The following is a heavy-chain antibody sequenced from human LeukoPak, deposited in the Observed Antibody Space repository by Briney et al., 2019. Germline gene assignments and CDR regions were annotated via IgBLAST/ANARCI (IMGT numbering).Heavy chain of an antibody. J-gene: IGHJ3*02. CDR1: GYTFTSYG. CDR3: ARDSGSYMSGAFDI. D-gene: IGHD1-26*01. V-gene: IGHV1-18*01. Sequence: GASVKVSCKASGYTFTSYGISWGRQAPGQGLEWMGWISAYNGNTNYAQKLQGRVTMTTDTSTSTAYMELRSLRSDDTAVYYCARDSGSYMSGAFDIWGQGTMVTVSS. CDR2: ISAYNGNT.